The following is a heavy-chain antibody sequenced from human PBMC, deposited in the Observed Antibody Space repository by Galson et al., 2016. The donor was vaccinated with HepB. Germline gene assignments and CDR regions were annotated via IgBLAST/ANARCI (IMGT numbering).Heavy chain of an antibody. V-gene: IGHV3-23*01. CDR1: GFTFSSYA. D-gene: IGHD3-22*01. CDR2: ISGSGGST. Sequence: SLRLSCAASGFTFSSYAMSWVRQAPGKGLEWVSVISGSGGSTYYADSVKGRFTISRDNSKNTLYLQMNSLRADDTAVYYCAKGVPYYSDSSGYYLDYWGQGTLVTVSS. CDR3: AKGVPYYSDSSGYYLDY. J-gene: IGHJ4*02.